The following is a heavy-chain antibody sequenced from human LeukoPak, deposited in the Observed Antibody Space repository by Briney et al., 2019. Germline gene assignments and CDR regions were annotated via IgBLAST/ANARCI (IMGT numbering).Heavy chain of an antibody. V-gene: IGHV1-18*01. CDR3: ARAEGVVVAAHIDV. Sequence: GPSVKVSCKASGYTFTNYGIYWVRQAPGQGLEWVAWISAYNGNTSYAQKLQSRVTVTTDTSTSTAYIELRSLRSDDTAISYCARAEGVVVAAHIDVWGKGTTVTVSS. CDR2: ISAYNGNT. J-gene: IGHJ6*03. D-gene: IGHD2-15*01. CDR1: GYTFTNYG.